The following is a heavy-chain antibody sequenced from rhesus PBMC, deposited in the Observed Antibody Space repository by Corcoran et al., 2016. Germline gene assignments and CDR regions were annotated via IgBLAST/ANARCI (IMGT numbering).Heavy chain of an antibody. CDR2: IYGSGNST. CDR3: ASGGSKYRKDY. V-gene: IGHV4-169*02. J-gene: IGHJ4*01. CDR1: GGSIRRRY. Sequence: QLQESGPGLVKPSETLSVTCAVSGGSIRRRYWSWIRQAPAKGLDWICYIYGSGNSTNYNPAHNSRVTLAVGTYKNQLDLKLTSVNAADTAVYYWASGGSKYRKDYWGQGVLVTVFS. D-gene: IGHD4-23*01.